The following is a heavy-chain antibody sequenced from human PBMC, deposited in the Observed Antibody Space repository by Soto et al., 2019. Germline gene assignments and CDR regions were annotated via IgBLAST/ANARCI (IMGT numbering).Heavy chain of an antibody. J-gene: IGHJ6*02. CDR1: GGSISSSNW. V-gene: IGHV4-4*01. CDR3: ASVSGSYYSGMDV. Sequence: QVQLQESGPGLVKPSGTLSLTCAVSGGSISSSNWWSWVRQPPGKGLEWIGEIYHSGSTNYNPSRTSRVTICVDQSKHQFSLKLSSVTAADTAVYCCASVSGSYYSGMDVWGQGTKVTVAS. CDR2: IYHSGST.